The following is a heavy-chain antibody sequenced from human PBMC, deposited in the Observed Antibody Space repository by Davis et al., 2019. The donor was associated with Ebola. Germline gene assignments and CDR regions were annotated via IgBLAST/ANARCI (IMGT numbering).Heavy chain of an antibody. D-gene: IGHD1-14*01. CDR3: ARDLPGGDWYFDL. V-gene: IGHV3-74*01. J-gene: IGHJ2*01. CDR1: GFTFSSYW. CDR2: IHSDGSDT. Sequence: GESLKISCAASGFTFSSYWMHWVRQAPGKGLVWVSRIHSDGSDTNYADSVKGRFAISRDNAKNTLYLQMNSLRAEDTAVYYCARDLPGGDWYFDLWGRGTLVTVSS.